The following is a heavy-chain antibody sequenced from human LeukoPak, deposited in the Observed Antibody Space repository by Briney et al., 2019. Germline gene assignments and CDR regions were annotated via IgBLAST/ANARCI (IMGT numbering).Heavy chain of an antibody. Sequence: GGSLRLSCAASGFTVSSNYMSWVRQAPGKGLEWVSVIYSGGSTYYADSVKGRFTISRDNSKNTLYLQMNSLRAEDTAVYYCAREDRYYDSSGYYYAFDYWGQGTLVTVSS. J-gene: IGHJ4*02. CDR3: AREDRYYDSSGYYYAFDY. D-gene: IGHD3-22*01. CDR2: IYSGGST. CDR1: GFTVSSNY. V-gene: IGHV3-66*01.